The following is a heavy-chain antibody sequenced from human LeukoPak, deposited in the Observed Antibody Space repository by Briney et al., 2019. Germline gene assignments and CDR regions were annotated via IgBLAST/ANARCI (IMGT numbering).Heavy chain of an antibody. CDR2: VSYTGST. D-gene: IGHD6-13*01. V-gene: IGHV4-59*01. Sequence: SETLSLTCTVSGGSISSYFWSWIRQPPGKTLEWIGYVSYTGSTNYDPSLKGRVTISVDTSKNQLSLKLTSVTAADTAVYYCARADTRRRHSSSWHFDYWGQGTLVTVST. CDR3: ARADTRRRHSSSWHFDY. CDR1: GGSISSYF. J-gene: IGHJ4*02.